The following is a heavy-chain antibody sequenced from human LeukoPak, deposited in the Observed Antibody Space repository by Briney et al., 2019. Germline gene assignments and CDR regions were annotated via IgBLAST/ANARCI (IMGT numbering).Heavy chain of an antibody. CDR1: GYTFTSYD. J-gene: IGHJ4*02. CDR2: MNPNSGNT. D-gene: IGHD7-27*01. V-gene: IGHV1-8*01. Sequence: GPVKVSCKASGYTFTSYDINWVRQATGQQLEWMGWMNPNSGNTGYAKKFQGRITMTRNTSISTAYMELSNLRSEDTAVYYCARGPPNWGFDYWGQGTLVTVSS. CDR3: ARGPPNWGFDY.